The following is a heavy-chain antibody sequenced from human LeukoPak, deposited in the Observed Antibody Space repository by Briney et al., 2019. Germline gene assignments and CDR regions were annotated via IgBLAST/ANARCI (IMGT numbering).Heavy chain of an antibody. Sequence: PGVSLRLSCAASGFTFNHYAMSWVRQAPGKGLEWVSGINHHGHTFYADSVKGRFTISRDNSKNTVFLQMNSLRAEDTALYYCAGQHQESGFKNWGQGTLVTVSS. J-gene: IGHJ4*02. CDR1: GFTFNHYA. CDR2: INHHGHT. V-gene: IGHV3-23*01. CDR3: AGQHQESGFKN. D-gene: IGHD2/OR15-2a*01.